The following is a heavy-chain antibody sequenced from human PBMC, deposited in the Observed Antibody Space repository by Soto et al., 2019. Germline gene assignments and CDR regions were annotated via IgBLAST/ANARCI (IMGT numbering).Heavy chain of an antibody. CDR3: ARRHLPYCSGGSCYEFGI. V-gene: IGHV4-39*01. CDR1: GGSISSSSYY. J-gene: IGHJ3*02. CDR2: IYYSGST. Sequence: PETLSLTCTVSGGSISSSSYYWGWIRQPPGKGLEWIGSIYYSGSTYYNPSLKSRVTISVDTSKNQFSLKLSSVTAADTAVYYCARRHLPYCSGGSCYEFGIWGQGTMVTVSS. D-gene: IGHD2-15*01.